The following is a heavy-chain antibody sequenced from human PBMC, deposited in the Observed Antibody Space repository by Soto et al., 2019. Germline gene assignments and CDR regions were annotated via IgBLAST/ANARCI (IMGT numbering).Heavy chain of an antibody. Sequence: QVQLVESGGGVVQPGRSLRLSCAASGFTFSSYGMHWVRQAPGKGLEWVAVIWYDRSNKYYADSVKGRFTISRDNSKNPLYLQMNSLRAEDTAVYYCASEYCSGGRCYYYGMDVWGQGTTVTVSS. CDR3: ASEYCSGGRCYYYGMDV. V-gene: IGHV3-33*01. D-gene: IGHD2-15*01. CDR2: IWYDRSNK. J-gene: IGHJ6*02. CDR1: GFTFSSYG.